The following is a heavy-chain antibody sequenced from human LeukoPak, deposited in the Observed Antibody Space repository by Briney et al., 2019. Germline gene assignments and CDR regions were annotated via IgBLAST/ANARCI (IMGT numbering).Heavy chain of an antibody. CDR3: AREEGTYYFDGSGYFAY. J-gene: IGHJ4*02. Sequence: SETLSLTCTVSGGSISSGNYYYWNWIRQTAGKGLEWIGRIHTSDSTNYNPSLKSRGTMSVDTSKNQFSLKLSSVTAADTAVYYCAREEGTYYFDGSGYFAYWGQGTLVTVSS. V-gene: IGHV4-61*02. CDR1: GGSISSGNYY. D-gene: IGHD3-22*01. CDR2: IHTSDST.